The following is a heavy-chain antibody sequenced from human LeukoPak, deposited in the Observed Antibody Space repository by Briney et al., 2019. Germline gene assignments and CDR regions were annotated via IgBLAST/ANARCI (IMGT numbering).Heavy chain of an antibody. V-gene: IGHV4-59*08. CDR1: VHSIRVLV. CDR2: LYDTGAP. CDR3: ARLAKGEQWLAYYFGY. J-gene: IGHJ4*02. D-gene: IGHD6-19*01. Sequence: SETLSLICSVSVHSIRVLVRSWIRQPPAKGLDYMTYLYDTGAPNYDPLLNSRVTLSVVTSKNQFSLTLNSVTAADTAVYYCARLAKGEQWLAYYFGYWGRGALVTVSS.